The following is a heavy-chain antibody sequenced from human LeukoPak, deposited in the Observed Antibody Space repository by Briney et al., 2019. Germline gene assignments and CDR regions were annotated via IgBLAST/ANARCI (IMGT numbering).Heavy chain of an antibody. V-gene: IGHV4-34*01. J-gene: IGHJ4*02. CDR3: ARGGEQLSGY. CDR2: INHSGST. D-gene: IGHD6-6*01. CDR1: GGSFSGYY. Sequence: SETLSLTCAVCGGSFSGYYWSWIRQPPGKGLEWIGEINHSGSTNYNPSLKSRVTISVDTSKNQFSLKLSSVTAADPAVYYCARGGEQLSGYWGQGTLVTVSS.